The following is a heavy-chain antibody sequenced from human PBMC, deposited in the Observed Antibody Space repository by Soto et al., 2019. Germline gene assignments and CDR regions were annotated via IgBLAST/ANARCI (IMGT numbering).Heavy chain of an antibody. CDR1: GGPITSSGYY. CDR3: ASPTVTTIHYYFDI. D-gene: IGHD4-17*01. CDR2: IDYSGRT. V-gene: IGHV4-31*03. J-gene: IGHJ2*01. Sequence: SETLSLTCTVSGGPITSSGYYWSWIRQLPGRGLEWIGYIDYSGRTYYNPSLESRITISVDTSSNRFSLNLNSMTAADTAVYYCASPTVTTIHYYFDIWGRGPPVTVSS.